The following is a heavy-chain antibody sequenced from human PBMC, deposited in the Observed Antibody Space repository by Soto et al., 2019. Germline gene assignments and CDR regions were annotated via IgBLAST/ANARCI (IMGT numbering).Heavy chain of an antibody. CDR1: GGSFSGYY. CDR3: ARGRLKPHWFDP. J-gene: IGHJ5*02. CDR2: INHSGST. Sequence: QVQLQQWGAGLLKPSETLSLTCAVYGGSFSGYYWSWIRQPPGKGLEWIGEINHSGSTNYNPSLKSRVTISVDTSKNQFSLKLSSVTAADTAVYYCARGRLKPHWFDPWGQGTLVTVSS. V-gene: IGHV4-34*01.